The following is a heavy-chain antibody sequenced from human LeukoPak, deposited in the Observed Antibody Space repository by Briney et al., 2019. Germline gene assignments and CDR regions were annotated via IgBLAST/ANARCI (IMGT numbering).Heavy chain of an antibody. CDR1: GGSISSYY. CDR2: IYYSGST. J-gene: IGHJ4*02. CDR3: ARDSGYVTGFDY. Sequence: ASETLSLTCTVSGGSISSYYWSWIRQPPGKGLEWIGYIYYSGSTNYNPSLKSRATISVDTSKNQFSLKLSSVTAADTAVYYCARDSGYVTGFDYWGQGTLVTVSS. V-gene: IGHV4-59*01. D-gene: IGHD5-12*01.